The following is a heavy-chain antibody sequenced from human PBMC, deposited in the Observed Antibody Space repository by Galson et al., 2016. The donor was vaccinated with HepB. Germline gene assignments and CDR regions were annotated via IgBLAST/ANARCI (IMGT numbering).Heavy chain of an antibody. CDR2: VSSDETNK. Sequence: SLRLSCAVSGFSFSDYAMSWVRQGPGKGLEWVALVSSDETNKFYADSVKGRFTISRDNSKNMLYLQMHSLRTEDTALYYCASDHGGNPGSDYWGQGTLVTVSS. CDR1: GFSFSDYA. D-gene: IGHD4-23*01. V-gene: IGHV3-30*03. J-gene: IGHJ4*02. CDR3: ASDHGGNPGSDY.